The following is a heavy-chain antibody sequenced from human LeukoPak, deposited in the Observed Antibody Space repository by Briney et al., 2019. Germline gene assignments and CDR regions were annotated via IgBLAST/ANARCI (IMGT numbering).Heavy chain of an antibody. J-gene: IGHJ4*02. CDR1: GYSISSGYY. CDR3: ARVRGYCSSTICYRYYFDY. V-gene: IGHV4-38-2*01. D-gene: IGHD2-2*01. CDR2: IYHSGST. Sequence: PSETLSLTCAVSGYSISSGYYWGWIRQPPGKGLEWIGAIYHSGSTYYNPSLKSRVTISVDTSKNQFSLKLTSVTAADTAVYYCARVRGYCSSTICYRYYFDYWGQGTLVTVSS.